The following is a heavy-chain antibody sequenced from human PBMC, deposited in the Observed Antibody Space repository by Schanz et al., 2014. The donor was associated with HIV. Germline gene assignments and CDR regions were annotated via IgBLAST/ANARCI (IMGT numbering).Heavy chain of an antibody. CDR2: ITESGGRT. D-gene: IGHD2-15*01. CDR3: AKFGRLLGNFDD. V-gene: IGHV3-23*01. CDR1: GFAFSNYA. Sequence: EVQLLESGGGLVQPGGSLRLSCAASGFAFSNYAMSWVRQAPGKGLEWVSSITESGGRTYYADSVNGRFTISRDNSKNTLYLQMNSLRAEDTAVYYCAKFGRLLGNFDDWGQGTLVTVSS. J-gene: IGHJ4*02.